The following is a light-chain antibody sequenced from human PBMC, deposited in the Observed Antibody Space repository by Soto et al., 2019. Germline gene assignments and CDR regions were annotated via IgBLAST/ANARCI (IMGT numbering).Light chain of an antibody. CDR2: EVY. CDR1: IRYVVGYNY. V-gene: IGLV2-14*01. Sequence: QSSLPHPASVSWSPGHSITISCTGSIRYVVGYNYVSCYQQHPGKAPKLTIYEVYNRPSVFSNRFSGSKSGNTASLTISGLQAEDEADYYCSSYTGSSTQYVFATGTKVPV. CDR3: SSYTGSSTQYV. J-gene: IGLJ1*01.